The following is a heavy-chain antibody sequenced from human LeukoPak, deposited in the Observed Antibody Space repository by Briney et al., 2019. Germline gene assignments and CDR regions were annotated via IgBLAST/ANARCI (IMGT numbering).Heavy chain of an antibody. CDR1: GFTFSSYS. CDR2: ISSSSSYI. V-gene: IGHV3-21*01. Sequence: PGGSLRLSCAASGFTFSSYSMNWVRQAPGKGLEWVSSISSSSSYIYYADSVKGRFTISRDNAKNSLYLQMNSLRAEDTAVYYCARPPHDYGDPGDAFDIWGQGTMVTVSS. CDR3: ARPPHDYGDPGDAFDI. J-gene: IGHJ3*02. D-gene: IGHD4-17*01.